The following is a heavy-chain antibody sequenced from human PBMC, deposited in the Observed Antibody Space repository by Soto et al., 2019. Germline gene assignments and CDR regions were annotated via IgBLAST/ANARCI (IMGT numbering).Heavy chain of an antibody. CDR2: IYYSGST. D-gene: IGHD1-20*01. CDR3: ASKPYNWNTWMIH. V-gene: IGHV4-59*12. CDR1: GDSISSYY. Sequence: SETLSLTCTVSGDSISSYYWSWIRQPPGKGLEWIGYIYYSGSTNYNPSLKSRVTISVDTSKNQFSLKLTSMTAADTAVYYCASKPYNWNTWMIHWGPGILVTVSS. J-gene: IGHJ4*02.